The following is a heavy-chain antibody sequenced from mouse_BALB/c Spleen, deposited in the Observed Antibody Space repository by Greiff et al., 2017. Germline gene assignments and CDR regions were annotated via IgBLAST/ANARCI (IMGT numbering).Heavy chain of an antibody. J-gene: IGHJ2*01. Sequence: EVKLVESGPGLVKPSQSLSLTCTVTGYSITSDYAWNWIRQFPGNKLEWMGYISYSGSTSYNPSLKSRISITRDTSKNQFFLQLNSVTTEDTATYYCARGHYRYDYFDYWGQGTTLTVSS. CDR2: ISYSGST. V-gene: IGHV3-2*02. CDR3: ARGHYRYDYFDY. D-gene: IGHD2-14*01. CDR1: GYSITSDYA.